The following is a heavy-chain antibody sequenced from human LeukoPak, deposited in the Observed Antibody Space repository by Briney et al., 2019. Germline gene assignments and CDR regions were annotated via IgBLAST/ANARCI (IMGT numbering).Heavy chain of an antibody. V-gene: IGHV3-7*03. D-gene: IGHD4-23*01. Sequence: GGSLRLSCVASGFTFGKYWMSWVRQAPGKGLEWVANIKLDGSEKNYVDSVKGRFTISRDNTKNSLYLQMNSLRVEDTAVFYCARGSGNGDYWGQGTLVTVSS. CDR3: ARGSGNGDY. CDR1: GFTFGKYW. CDR2: IKLDGSEK. J-gene: IGHJ4*02.